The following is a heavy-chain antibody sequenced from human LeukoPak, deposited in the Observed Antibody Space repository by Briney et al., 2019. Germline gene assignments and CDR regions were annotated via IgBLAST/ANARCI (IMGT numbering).Heavy chain of an antibody. J-gene: IGHJ3*02. Sequence: ASVKVSCKASGYTFTGYYMHWVRQAPGQGLEWMGWMNPNSGNTGYAQKFQGRVTMTRNTSISTVYMELSSLRSEDTAVYYCASTGNSFPVGAFDIWGQGTMVTVSS. V-gene: IGHV1-8*02. D-gene: IGHD4-23*01. CDR1: GYTFTGYY. CDR3: ASTGNSFPVGAFDI. CDR2: MNPNSGNT.